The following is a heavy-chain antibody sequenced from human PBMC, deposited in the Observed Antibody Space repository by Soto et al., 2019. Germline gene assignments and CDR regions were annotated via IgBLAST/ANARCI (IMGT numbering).Heavy chain of an antibody. CDR3: ESRRGKGSAQSYGMDV. Sequence: PGGSLRLSCAASGFTFSSYAMSWVRQAPGKGLEWVSAISGSGGSTYYADSVKGRFTISRDNSKNTLYLQMNSLRAEETAVYYCESRRGKGSAQSYGMDVWGQGTTVTVSS. CDR2: ISGSGGST. CDR1: GFTFSSYA. V-gene: IGHV3-23*01. J-gene: IGHJ6*02.